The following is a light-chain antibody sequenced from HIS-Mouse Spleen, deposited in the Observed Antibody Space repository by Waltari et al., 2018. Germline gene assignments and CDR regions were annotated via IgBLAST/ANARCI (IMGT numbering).Light chain of an antibody. V-gene: IGLV2-14*03. CDR2: DVS. J-gene: IGLJ2*01. Sequence: QSALTQPASVSGSPGQSITISCPCTSSAVCGYNYFSWYQQHPGKAPQPIIYDVSNRPSGVSNRFSGSKSGNTASLTISGLQAEDEADYYCSSYTSSSTEVFGGGTKLTVL. CDR3: SSYTSSSTEV. CDR1: SSAVCGYNY.